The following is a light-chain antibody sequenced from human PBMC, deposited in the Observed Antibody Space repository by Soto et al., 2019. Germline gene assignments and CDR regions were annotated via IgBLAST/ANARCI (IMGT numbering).Light chain of an antibody. Sequence: DIVMTQSPDSLAVSLGERATINCKSSQSVLYSSNNKNYLAWYQHKPGQPPKLLIYWASTRESGVPDRFSASGSGTDFTLTISSLQATDVAVYYCQQYYSAPRTFGQGTKVEIK. CDR2: WAS. V-gene: IGKV4-1*01. CDR3: QQYYSAPRT. CDR1: QSVLYSSNNKNY. J-gene: IGKJ1*01.